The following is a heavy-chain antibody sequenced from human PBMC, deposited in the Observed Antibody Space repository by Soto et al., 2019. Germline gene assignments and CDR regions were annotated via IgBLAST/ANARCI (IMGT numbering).Heavy chain of an antibody. CDR3: ARGRRLERRFYYYYYYMDV. CDR2: INHLGSI. J-gene: IGHJ6*03. Sequence: SETLSLTCVVSGGSLSDYFLSWIRQPPGMALEWIGEINHLGSINYNPSLKSRVTMSVDTSKNQFSLKLSSVTAADTAVYYCARGRRLERRFYYYYYYMDVWGKGTTVTVSS. D-gene: IGHD1-1*01. V-gene: IGHV4-34*01. CDR1: GGSLSDYF.